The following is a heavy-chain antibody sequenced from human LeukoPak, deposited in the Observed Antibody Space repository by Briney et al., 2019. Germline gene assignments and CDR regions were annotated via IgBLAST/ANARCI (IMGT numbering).Heavy chain of an antibody. CDR2: IKSKTDGGTT. J-gene: IGHJ4*02. CDR1: GFPFSNAW. D-gene: IGHD3-22*01. V-gene: IGHV3-15*01. CDR3: TTDRYYDSSGYYYPFDY. Sequence: GSLRLSCAASGFPFSNAWMSWVRQAPGKGLEWVGRIKSKTDGGTTDYAAPVKGRFTISRDDSKNTLYLQMNSLKTEDTAVCYCTTDRYYDSSGYYYPFDYWGQGTLVTVSS.